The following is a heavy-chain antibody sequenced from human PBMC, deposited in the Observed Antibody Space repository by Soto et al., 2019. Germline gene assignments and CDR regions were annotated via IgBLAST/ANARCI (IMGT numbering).Heavy chain of an antibody. J-gene: IGHJ6*02. CDR1: GFIFSVSA. CDR2: NRSRANNFAT. CDR3: ARGQGAAIGDYYYHGMDV. V-gene: IGHV3-73*02. D-gene: IGHD2-2*02. Sequence: EVQLVESGGGLVQPGGSLKLSCAASGFIFSVSAIHWVRQASGKGLEWVGRNRSRANNFATSSAASVKGRFTFSRDDSKNTAYLQMNTLKPEDTAVYYCARGQGAAIGDYYYHGMDVWGQGTTVTVSS.